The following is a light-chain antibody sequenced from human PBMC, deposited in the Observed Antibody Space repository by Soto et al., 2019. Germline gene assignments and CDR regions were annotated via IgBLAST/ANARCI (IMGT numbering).Light chain of an antibody. CDR1: NSNIGNNY. CDR3: GAWDNSLSAGV. Sequence: QSVLTQPPSVSAAPGQKVTISCSGNNSNIGNNYVSWYQQLPGTAPKLLIYDNYKRPSGIPDRFSGSKSGTSATLGITGLQTGDEADYYCGAWDNSLSAGVFGGGTKLTVL. J-gene: IGLJ3*02. V-gene: IGLV1-51*01. CDR2: DNY.